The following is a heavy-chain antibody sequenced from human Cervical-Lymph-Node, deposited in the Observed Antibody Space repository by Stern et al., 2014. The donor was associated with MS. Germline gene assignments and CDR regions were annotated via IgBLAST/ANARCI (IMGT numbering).Heavy chain of an antibody. J-gene: IGHJ4*02. Sequence: VQLVESGSELKKPGASVKVTCKASGYTFTRNALNWVRQAPGQRLEWRGWINTNTGNATYAQGFTGRFALSLDPSASTAYLQISSLKAEDTAVYSCARVKPAAILDYWGQGTLVTVSS. CDR3: ARVKPAAILDY. D-gene: IGHD2-2*01. CDR1: GYTFTRNA. CDR2: INTNTGNA. V-gene: IGHV7-4-1*02.